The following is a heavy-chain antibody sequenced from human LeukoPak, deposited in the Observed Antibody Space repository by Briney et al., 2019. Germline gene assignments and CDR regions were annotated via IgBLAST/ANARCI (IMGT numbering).Heavy chain of an antibody. D-gene: IGHD6-19*01. J-gene: IGHJ4*02. CDR2: ISSGSSYI. CDR3: ARDSSGWSRDY. Sequence: GGSLRLSCAASGFTFSTYSMNWVRQAPGKGLEWVSSISSGSSYIYYADSVKGRFTISRDNAKNSLYLQMNSLRAEDTAVYYCARDSSGWSRDYWGQGTLVTVSS. CDR1: GFTFSTYS. V-gene: IGHV3-21*01.